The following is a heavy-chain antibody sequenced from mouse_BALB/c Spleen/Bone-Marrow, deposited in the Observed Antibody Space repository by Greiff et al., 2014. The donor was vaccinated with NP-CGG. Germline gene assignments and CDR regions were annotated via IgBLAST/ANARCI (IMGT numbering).Heavy chain of an antibody. J-gene: IGHJ3*01. V-gene: IGHV2-9*02. D-gene: IGHD1-2*01. Sequence: VHLVESGPGLVAPSQSLSITCTVSGFSLTSYGVHWVRQSPGKGLEWLGAIWAGGSTNYNSALMSRLSITKDNSKNQVFLEMDSLQTDDTAMYYCARVFTTATWGFAYWGQGTLVTVSA. CDR2: IWAGGST. CDR3: ARVFTTATWGFAY. CDR1: GFSLTSYG.